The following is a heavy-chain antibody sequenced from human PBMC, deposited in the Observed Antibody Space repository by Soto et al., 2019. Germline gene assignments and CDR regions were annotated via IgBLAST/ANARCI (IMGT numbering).Heavy chain of an antibody. CDR2: IFPDDSDT. CDR1: GYSFTSYW. CDR3: ARQDGLARYYFDY. D-gene: IGHD6-6*01. Sequence: GESLKISCKGSGYSFTSYWIGWVRQMPGKGLEWMGIIFPDDSDTRYSPSFQGQVTISADKSISTAYLQWSSLKASDTAMYYCARQDGLARYYFDYWGQGTLVTVSS. J-gene: IGHJ4*02. V-gene: IGHV5-51*01.